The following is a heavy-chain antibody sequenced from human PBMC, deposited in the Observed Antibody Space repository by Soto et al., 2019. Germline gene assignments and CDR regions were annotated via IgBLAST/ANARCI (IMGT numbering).Heavy chain of an antibody. CDR1: GYNFSRYW. Sequence: PRHSLQISGKGSGYNFSRYWIGWVHQLPGKGLEWMGIIYPGDSDTRYSPSFQGQVTISADKSISTAYLQWSSLKASDTAMYYCARHGYDSSGYRGFAALDICGQGTMVTVSS. V-gene: IGHV5-51*07. CDR2: IYPGDSDT. CDR3: ARHGYDSSGYRGFAALDI. D-gene: IGHD3-22*01. J-gene: IGHJ3*02.